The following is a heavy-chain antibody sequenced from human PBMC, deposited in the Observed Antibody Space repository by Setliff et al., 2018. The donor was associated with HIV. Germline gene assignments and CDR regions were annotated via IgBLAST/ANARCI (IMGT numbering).Heavy chain of an antibody. D-gene: IGHD3-16*02. V-gene: IGHV4-4*02. CDR1: GGSIGTANW. CDR3: ARRRSGSSYRFFNY. J-gene: IGHJ4*02. CDR2: IYYSGNT. Sequence: SETLSLTCAVSGGSIGTANWWSWVRQPPGQGLEWIGEIYYSGNTNYNPSLKSRVTMSVDTSKNQFSLRLSSVTAADTAVYYCARRRSGSSYRFFNYWGLGSLVTVSS.